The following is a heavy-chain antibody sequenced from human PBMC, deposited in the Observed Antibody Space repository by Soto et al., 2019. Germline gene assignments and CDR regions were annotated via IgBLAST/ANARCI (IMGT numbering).Heavy chain of an antibody. CDR1: GFTFYSYA. CDR2: ISGSADGT. CDR3: ATYTVWGYSYGSGYYSDGIDF. Sequence: EVKLLESGGGLAQPGGSLRLSCVGSGFTFYSYAISWVRQAPGERLQWIAAISGSADGTDYAHSVRDRFTISRDNAKNTLHLQMDRLRVEDKAVYFCATYTVWGYSYGSGYYSDGIDFWCQGTLVRVS. J-gene: IGHJ4*02. D-gene: IGHD3-3*01. V-gene: IGHV3-23*01.